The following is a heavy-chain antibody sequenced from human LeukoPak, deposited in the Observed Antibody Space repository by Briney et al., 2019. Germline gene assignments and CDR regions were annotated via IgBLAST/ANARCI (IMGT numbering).Heavy chain of an antibody. V-gene: IGHV4-4*07. J-gene: IGHJ5*02. CDR3: ARDPKGIAAFDP. CDR1: GGSISSYY. CDR2: VYNGAT. D-gene: IGHD6-13*01. Sequence: SETLSLTCSVSGGSISSYYLSWIRQPAGKGLEWIGRVYNGATTYNPSLKSRLTMSVDTSKNQLFLKVISVTAADTAVYYCARDPKGIAAFDPWGQGTLVTVSS.